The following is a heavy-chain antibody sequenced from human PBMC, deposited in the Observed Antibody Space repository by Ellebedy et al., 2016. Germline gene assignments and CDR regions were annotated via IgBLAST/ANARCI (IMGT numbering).Heavy chain of an antibody. V-gene: IGHV5-51*01. J-gene: IGHJ2*01. CDR2: IYPDDSDT. CDR1: GYSFTSSW. Sequence: GESLKISCMGSGYSFTSSWIGWVRQMPGKGLEWMGNIYPDDSDTRYSPSFRGQVTISADKSINTAYLQWSSLKASDTAMYYCARHNGAYDWYFDLWGRGTLVTVSS. CDR3: ARHNGAYDWYFDL. D-gene: IGHD2-8*01.